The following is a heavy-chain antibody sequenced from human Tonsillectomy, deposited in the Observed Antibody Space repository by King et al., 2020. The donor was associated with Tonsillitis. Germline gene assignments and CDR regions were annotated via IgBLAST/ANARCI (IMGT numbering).Heavy chain of an antibody. CDR2: ISYDGSNK. CDR1: GFTFSSYG. Sequence: VQLVESGGGVVQPGRSLRLSCAASGFTFSSYGMHWVRQAPGKGLEWVAVISYDGSNKYYADSVKGRFTISRDNSKNTLYLQMNSLRAEDTAVYYCAKDHGSGSDYYYYMDV. V-gene: IGHV3-30*18. CDR3: AKDHGSGSDYYYYMDV. D-gene: IGHD1-26*01. J-gene: IGHJ6*03.